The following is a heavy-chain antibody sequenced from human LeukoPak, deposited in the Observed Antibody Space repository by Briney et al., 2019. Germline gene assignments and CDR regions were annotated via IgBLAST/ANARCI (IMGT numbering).Heavy chain of an antibody. CDR1: GGSISSYY. Sequence: SETLSLTCTVSGGSISSYYWTWIRQPAGKGLEWIGRIYTSGNTAFNPSLKSRVTISVDTSKNQFSLKLTSVTAADTAVYFCAIYDSSGAYFQHWGQGTLVTVSS. D-gene: IGHD3-22*01. CDR2: IYTSGNT. J-gene: IGHJ1*01. V-gene: IGHV4-4*07. CDR3: AIYDSSGAYFQH.